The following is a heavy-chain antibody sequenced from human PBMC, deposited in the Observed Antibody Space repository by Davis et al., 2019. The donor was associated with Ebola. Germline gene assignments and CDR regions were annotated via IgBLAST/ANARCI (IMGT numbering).Heavy chain of an antibody. D-gene: IGHD6-19*01. J-gene: IGHJ4*02. V-gene: IGHV5-51*01. Sequence: GESLKISCKGSGYSFTSYWIGWVRQTPGKGLEWVGIINPGDPETRYSPSFQGQVTISADNTISTAYLQWSSLKASDTAMYYCGLTPLPVADPVHFDYWGQGVMVTVSS. CDR1: GYSFTSYW. CDR3: GLTPLPVADPVHFDY. CDR2: INPGDPET.